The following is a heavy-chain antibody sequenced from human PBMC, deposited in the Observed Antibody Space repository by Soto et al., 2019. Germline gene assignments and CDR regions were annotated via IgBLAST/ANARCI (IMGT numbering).Heavy chain of an antibody. CDR3: ARRQWVNTHYFEY. J-gene: IGHJ4*02. CDR2: IYSSGSA. CDR1: GGSISGYY. Sequence: PSETLSLTCTVSGGSISGYYWSWVRQPPGRGLEWIGYIYSSGSAVYNPSLKTRVTISIDTSKNHFSLRLNSATAADTAVYYCARRQWVNTHYFEYWGQGALVTVSS. V-gene: IGHV4-59*08. D-gene: IGHD1-26*01.